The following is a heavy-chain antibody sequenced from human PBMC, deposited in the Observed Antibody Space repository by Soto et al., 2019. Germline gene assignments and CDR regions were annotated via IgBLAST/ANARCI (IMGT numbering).Heavy chain of an antibody. V-gene: IGHV3-21*01. D-gene: IGHD3-16*01. CDR2: ISSSSSYI. J-gene: IGHJ3*02. CDR1: GFTFSTYS. Sequence: EVQLVESGGGLVKPGGSLRLSCAASGFTFSTYSMNWVRQAPGKGLEWVSSISSSSSYIYYADSVKGGFTISKDNANNSRNLQKNTLLAEDTALNDCARDRGGDLKAFDIWGEGTMVTVSS. CDR3: ARDRGGDLKAFDI.